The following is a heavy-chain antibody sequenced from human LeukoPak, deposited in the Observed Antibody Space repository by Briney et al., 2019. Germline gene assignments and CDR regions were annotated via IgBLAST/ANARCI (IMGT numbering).Heavy chain of an antibody. Sequence: NPSETLSLTCTVSGGSISSYYWSWIRQPPGKGLEWIGYIYYSGSTNYNPSLKSRVTMSVDTSKNQFSLKLSSVTAADTAVYYCARVTTHYYYYMDVWGKGTTVTVSS. V-gene: IGHV4-59*08. D-gene: IGHD4-11*01. J-gene: IGHJ6*03. CDR3: ARVTTHYYYYMDV. CDR1: GGSISSYY. CDR2: IYYSGST.